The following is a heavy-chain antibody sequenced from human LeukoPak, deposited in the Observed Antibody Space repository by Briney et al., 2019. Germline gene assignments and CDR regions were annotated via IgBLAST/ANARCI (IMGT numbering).Heavy chain of an antibody. J-gene: IGHJ6*02. CDR1: GFTFSSYA. Sequence: GGSLRLSCAASGFTFSSYAMSWVRQAPGKGLEWVSAISGSGGSTYYADSVKGRFTISRDNSKNTLYLQMNSLRAEDTAVYYCAKVSGGDGTNYYYYGMDVWGQGTTVTVSS. CDR3: AKVSGGDGTNYYYYGMDV. CDR2: ISGSGGST. V-gene: IGHV3-23*01. D-gene: IGHD1-1*01.